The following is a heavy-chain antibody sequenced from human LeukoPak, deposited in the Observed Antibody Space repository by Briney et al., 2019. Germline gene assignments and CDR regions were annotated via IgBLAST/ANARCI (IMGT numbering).Heavy chain of an antibody. J-gene: IGHJ5*01. CDR2: ITWNSAYK. Sequence: AGGSLRLSCAASGFTFEHYGMHWVRQVPGKGLEWVSYITWNSAYKGYADFVRGRFAISRDNAKKSLHLQMNSLTGDDTAFYYCAKASDYGGNEFDFWGQGTLVTVSS. CDR1: GFTFEHYG. D-gene: IGHD4-23*01. V-gene: IGHV3-9*01. CDR3: AKASDYGGNEFDF.